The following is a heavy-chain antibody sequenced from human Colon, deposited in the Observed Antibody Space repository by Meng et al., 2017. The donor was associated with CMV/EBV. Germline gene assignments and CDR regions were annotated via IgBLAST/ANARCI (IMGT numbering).Heavy chain of an antibody. J-gene: IGHJ4*02. D-gene: IGHD3-10*01. CDR3: ARDPVYYGSGSYYNTGGY. V-gene: IGHV1-2*02. CDR1: YTFTGYY. CDR2: INPNSGGT. Sequence: YTFTGYYMHWVRQAPGQGLEWMGWINPNSGGTNYAQKFQGRVTMTRDTSISTAYMELSRLRSDDTAVYYCARDPVYYGSGSYYNTGGYWGQGTLVTVSS.